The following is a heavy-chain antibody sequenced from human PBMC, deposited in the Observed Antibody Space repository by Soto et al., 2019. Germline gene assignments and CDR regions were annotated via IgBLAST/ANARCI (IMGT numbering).Heavy chain of an antibody. D-gene: IGHD6-13*01. Sequence: SETLSLTCTVSGGSISSSSYYWGWIRQPPGKGLEWIGSIYYSGSTYYNPSLKSRVTISVDTSKNQFSLKLSSVTAADTAVYYCARHRVLRPKDRGSDSSPTHYYYYYGMDVWGQGTTVTVSS. CDR3: ARHRVLRPKDRGSDSSPTHYYYYYGMDV. CDR2: IYYSGST. V-gene: IGHV4-39*01. CDR1: GGSISSSSYY. J-gene: IGHJ6*02.